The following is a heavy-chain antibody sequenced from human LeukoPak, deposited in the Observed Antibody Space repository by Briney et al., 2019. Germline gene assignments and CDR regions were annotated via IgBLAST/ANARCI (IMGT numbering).Heavy chain of an antibody. D-gene: IGHD3-3*01. CDR1: GFPFSTYT. Sequence: SGGSLRLSCAASGFPFSTYTMNWVRQAPGKGLEWVSAISGSGGSTYYADSVKGRFTISRDNSKNTLYLQMNSLRAEDTAVYYCAKDTYYDFWSGYPGYWGQGTLVTVSS. CDR2: ISGSGGST. J-gene: IGHJ4*02. V-gene: IGHV3-23*01. CDR3: AKDTYYDFWSGYPGY.